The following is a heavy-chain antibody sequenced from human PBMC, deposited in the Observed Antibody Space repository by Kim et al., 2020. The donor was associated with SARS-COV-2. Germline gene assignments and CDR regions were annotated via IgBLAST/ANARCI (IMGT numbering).Heavy chain of an antibody. V-gene: IGHV3-48*04. CDR3: ARAEYTFGGVMPTGPYYFDY. CDR1: GFTFSSYS. J-gene: IGHJ4*02. D-gene: IGHD3-16*01. Sequence: GGSLRLSCAASGFTFSSYSMNWVRQAPGKGLEWVSYISSSSSTIYYADSVKGRFTISRDNAKNSLYLQMNSLRAEDTAVYYCARAEYTFGGVMPTGPYYFDYWGQGTLVTVSS. CDR2: ISSSSSTI.